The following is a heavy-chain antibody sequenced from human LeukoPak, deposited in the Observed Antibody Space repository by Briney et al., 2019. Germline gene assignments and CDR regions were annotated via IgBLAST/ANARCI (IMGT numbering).Heavy chain of an antibody. J-gene: IGHJ6*03. D-gene: IGHD4-11*01. CDR3: ARSRPTVTTEYYYYMDV. Sequence: SVKVSCKASGGTFSSYAISWLRQAPGQGLEWMGGIIPIFGTANYAQKFQGRVTITADESTSTAYMELSSLRSEDTAVYYCARSRPTVTTEYYYYMDVWGKGTTVTVSS. V-gene: IGHV1-69*13. CDR2: IIPIFGTA. CDR1: GGTFSSYA.